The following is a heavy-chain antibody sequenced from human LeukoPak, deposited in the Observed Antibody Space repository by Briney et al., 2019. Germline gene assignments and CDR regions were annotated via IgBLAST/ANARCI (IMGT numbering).Heavy chain of an antibody. V-gene: IGHV4-4*07. Sequence: PSETLSLTCTASGVTISSNYWSWIRQPAGKGLEWIGRIYTSGRTNYNPSLKSRVTMSVDTSKKQFSLKLSSVTAADTAVYYCAREPQLGPSDCGGQGTLVTVSS. J-gene: IGHJ4*02. D-gene: IGHD6-6*01. CDR1: GVTISSNY. CDR2: IYTSGRT. CDR3: AREPQLGPSDC.